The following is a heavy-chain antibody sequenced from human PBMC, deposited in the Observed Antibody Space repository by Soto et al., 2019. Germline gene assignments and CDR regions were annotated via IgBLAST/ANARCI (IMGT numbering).Heavy chain of an antibody. CDR3: ARSRTLHP. Sequence: GGSLRLSCAASGFSFTSYWMTWVRQAPGKGLEWVANINHDGSEKYYVDSVKGRFTISRDNAKNSLYLQLNSLRAEDSALYYCARSRTLHPWGQGTLVTLS. V-gene: IGHV3-7*03. J-gene: IGHJ5*02. CDR2: INHDGSEK. CDR1: GFSFTSYW.